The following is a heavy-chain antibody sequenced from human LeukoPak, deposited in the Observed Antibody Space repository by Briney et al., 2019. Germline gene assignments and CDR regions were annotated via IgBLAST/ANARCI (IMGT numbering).Heavy chain of an antibody. Sequence: ASETLSLTCTVSGGSISSYYWSWIRQPPGKGLEWIGYTYYTGSTNYNPSLKSRVTISVDRSRNQFSLNLSSVTAADTAVYYCARCPRAAAAGPFQHWGQGTLVTVSS. CDR2: TYYTGST. J-gene: IGHJ1*01. V-gene: IGHV4-59*01. CDR1: GGSISSYY. CDR3: ARCPRAAAAGPFQH. D-gene: IGHD6-13*01.